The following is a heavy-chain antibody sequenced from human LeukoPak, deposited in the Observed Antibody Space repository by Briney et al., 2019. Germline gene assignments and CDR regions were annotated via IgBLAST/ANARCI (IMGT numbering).Heavy chain of an antibody. D-gene: IGHD3-22*01. V-gene: IGHV4-59*12. CDR2: IYYSGST. J-gene: IGHJ4*02. CDR1: GGSISSYY. Sequence: SETLSLTCTVSGGSISSYYWSWIRQPPGKGLEWIGTIYYSGSTYYNPSLKSQVTISVDTSKNQFSLEVNSVTAADTAVYYCARGYYYCDSWGQGTLVTVSS. CDR3: ARGYYYCDS.